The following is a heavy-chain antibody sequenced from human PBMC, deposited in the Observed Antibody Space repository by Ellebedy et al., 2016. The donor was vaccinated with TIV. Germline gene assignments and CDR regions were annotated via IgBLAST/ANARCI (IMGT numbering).Heavy chain of an antibody. J-gene: IGHJ4*02. CDR1: GFSSSGSP. CDR3: SSLYDSSGYV. V-gene: IGHV3-73*01. CDR2: IRSKANSNAT. D-gene: IGHD3-22*01. Sequence: GGSLRLSCAASGFSSSGSPVHWVRQAPGKGLEWVGRIRSKANSNATAYSASVRGRFSISRDDSRNTVFLQMNSLKTEDTAVYYCSSLYDSSGYVWGRGTLVTVSS.